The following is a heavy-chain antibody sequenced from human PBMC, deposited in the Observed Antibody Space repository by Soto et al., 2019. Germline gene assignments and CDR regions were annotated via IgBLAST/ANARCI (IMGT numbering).Heavy chain of an antibody. CDR3: ERGDSSGWYYYYYYMDV. V-gene: IGHV3-74*01. J-gene: IGHJ6*03. CDR1: GFTFSSYW. CDR2: INSDGSST. Sequence: EVQLVESGGGLVQPGGSLRLSCAASGFTFSSYWMHWVRQAPGKGLVWVSRINSDGSSTSYADSVKGRFTISRDNAKNTLYLQMNSLRGEDTAVYYCERGDSSGWYYYYYYMDVWGKGTTVTVSS. D-gene: IGHD6-19*01.